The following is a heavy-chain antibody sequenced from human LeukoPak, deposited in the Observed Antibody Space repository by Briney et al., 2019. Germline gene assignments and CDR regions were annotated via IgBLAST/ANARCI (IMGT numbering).Heavy chain of an antibody. V-gene: IGHV3-11*04. CDR2: ISSSGSSI. D-gene: IGHD6-13*01. CDR3: ASRYSSSRPFDP. J-gene: IGHJ5*02. Sequence: GGSLRLSCAASGFTFSDYYMSWIRQAPGKGLEWVSYISSSGSSIKYSDSVKGRFTISRDNAKNSLYLQMNSLRADDTAVYYCASRYSSSRPFDPWGQGTLVTVSS. CDR1: GFTFSDYY.